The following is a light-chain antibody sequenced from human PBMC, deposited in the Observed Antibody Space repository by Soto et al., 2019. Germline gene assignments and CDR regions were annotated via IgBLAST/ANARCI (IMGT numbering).Light chain of an antibody. CDR3: QQRSNCPLT. J-gene: IGKJ3*01. Sequence: EIVLTQSPATLSLSPGERATLSCRASQSVSSYLAWYQQKPGQAPRLLIYDASNRATGIPARFSGSGSGTDFTLTISSLGPEDFAVYYCQQRSNCPLTFGPGTKVDIK. CDR2: DAS. V-gene: IGKV3-11*01. CDR1: QSVSSY.